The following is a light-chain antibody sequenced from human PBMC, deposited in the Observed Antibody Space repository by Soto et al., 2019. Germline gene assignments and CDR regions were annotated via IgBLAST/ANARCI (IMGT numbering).Light chain of an antibody. CDR1: QSISSW. Sequence: ESQITQSPSTLSASVADTFTITCRASQSISSWLAWYQQKPGKAPKLLIYDASCLESGVPARFSGSGSGTEFTLTICSLQPDDFATYYCEQYYSYSRTFGQGTKVDIK. CDR2: DAS. V-gene: IGKV1-5*01. J-gene: IGKJ1*01. CDR3: EQYYSYSRT.